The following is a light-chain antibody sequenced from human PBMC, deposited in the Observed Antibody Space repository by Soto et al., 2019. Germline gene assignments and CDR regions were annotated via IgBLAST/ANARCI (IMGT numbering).Light chain of an antibody. J-gene: IGLJ1*01. CDR3: SSYTSSSTPYV. V-gene: IGLV2-11*01. CDR1: SSDIGGYTY. Sequence: QPALAQPRSVSGYPGQSVTISCTGTSSDIGGYTYVSWYQQHPGKAPKVIIYEVSERPSGVPDRFSGSKSGNTASLTISGLQPEDEADYYCSSYTSSSTPYVFGTGTKVTVL. CDR2: EVS.